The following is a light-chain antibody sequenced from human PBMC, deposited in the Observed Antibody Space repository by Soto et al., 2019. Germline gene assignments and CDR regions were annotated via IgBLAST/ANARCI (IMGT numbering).Light chain of an antibody. J-gene: IGKJ1*01. CDR2: WGS. V-gene: IGKV2-28*01. CDR3: MQGLQIPRT. CDR1: QSLLNSNGKNY. Sequence: DVVMTQSPLSLPVIPGEPASISCRSSQSLLNSNGKNYLDWYLQKPGQSPQLLIYWGSNRASGVPDRFSGRGSGTDFTLKISRVEAEDVGVYYCMQGLQIPRTFGQGTKVDIK.